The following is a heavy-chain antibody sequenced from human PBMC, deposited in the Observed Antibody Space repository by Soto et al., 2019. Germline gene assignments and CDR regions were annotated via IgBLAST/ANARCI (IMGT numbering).Heavy chain of an antibody. J-gene: IGHJ4*02. V-gene: IGHV4-39*01. CDR3: ARQRTAPGYFDY. CDR2: IYYSGST. Sequence: SETLSLTCTVSGGFISSSSYYWGWIRQPPGKGLEWIGSIYYSGSTYYNPSLKSRVTISVDTSKNQFSLKLSSVTAADTAVYYCARQRTAPGYFDYWGQGTLVTVSS. D-gene: IGHD5-18*01. CDR1: GGFISSSSYY.